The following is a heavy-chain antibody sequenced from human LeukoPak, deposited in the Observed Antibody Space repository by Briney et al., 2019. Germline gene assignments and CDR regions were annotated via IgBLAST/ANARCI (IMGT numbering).Heavy chain of an antibody. V-gene: IGHV3-48*04. CDR1: GFTFSSYS. Sequence: GGSLRLSCAASGFTFSSYSMNWVRQAPGKGLGWVSYISSSGNTIDYADSVKGRFTISRDNAKNSLYLQMVSLRAEDTAVYYCARLRGYSYGYGDYWGQGTLVTVSS. D-gene: IGHD5-18*01. CDR3: ARLRGYSYGYGDY. CDR2: ISSSGNTI. J-gene: IGHJ4*02.